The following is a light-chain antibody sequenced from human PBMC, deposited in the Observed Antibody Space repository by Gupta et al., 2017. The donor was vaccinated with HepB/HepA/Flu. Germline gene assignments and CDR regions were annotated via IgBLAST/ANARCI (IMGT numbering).Light chain of an antibody. J-gene: IGLJ2*01. Sequence: QSALTQPASVSGSPGQSSTISCSGTSNAVGGYTYVSWYQQHPGKAPKLMIYDVSNRPSGVSNRFSGSKSGNTASLTIPGLQAEDEADYYCSSYTSSSTSVVFGGGTKLTVL. CDR3: SSYTSSSTSVV. CDR1: SNAVGGYTY. CDR2: DVS. V-gene: IGLV2-14*03.